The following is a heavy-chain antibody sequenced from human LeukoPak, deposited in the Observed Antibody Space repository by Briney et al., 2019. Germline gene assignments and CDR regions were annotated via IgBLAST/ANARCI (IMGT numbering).Heavy chain of an antibody. CDR3: ARGGGATRIDY. CDR2: IYTSGST. CDR1: GDSIRSGTYY. D-gene: IGHD3-10*01. V-gene: IGHV4-61*02. J-gene: IGHJ4*02. Sequence: PSETLSLTCSVSGDSIRSGTYYWSWIRQPAGKGLEWIGRIYTSGSTSYNPALKSRVTISVDTSKNQFSLKLTSVTAADTAVYYCARGGGATRIDYWGQGTLATVSS.